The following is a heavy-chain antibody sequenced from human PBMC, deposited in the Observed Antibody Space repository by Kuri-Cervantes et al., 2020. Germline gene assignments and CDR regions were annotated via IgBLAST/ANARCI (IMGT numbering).Heavy chain of an antibody. J-gene: IGHJ6*02. CDR2: IWYDGSNK. D-gene: IGHD2-2*01. Sequence: GGSLRLSCAASGFTFSSYGMHWVRQAPGKGLEWVAVIWYDGSNKYYADSVKGRFTISRDNSKNTLYLQMNSLRAEDTAVYYCAKGIVPAALYGMDVWGQGTTVTVSS. CDR1: GFTFSSYG. CDR3: AKGIVPAALYGMDV. V-gene: IGHV3-30*02.